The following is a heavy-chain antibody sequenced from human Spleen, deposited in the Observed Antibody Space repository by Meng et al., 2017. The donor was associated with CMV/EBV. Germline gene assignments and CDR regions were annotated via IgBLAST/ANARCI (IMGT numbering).Heavy chain of an antibody. CDR2: TCWNGDK. Sequence: LPLTVSVCSLDTSGCSVQWSRQPPGKALEWLALTCWNGDKRYSPSLENRLTITMCTSKNQLVLTMTKMDPEDTGTYYCAFRRYRDEDYWGQGALVTVSS. D-gene: IGHD3-16*01. J-gene: IGHJ4*02. CDR1: VCSLDTSGCS. V-gene: IGHV2-5*04. CDR3: AFRRYRDEDY.